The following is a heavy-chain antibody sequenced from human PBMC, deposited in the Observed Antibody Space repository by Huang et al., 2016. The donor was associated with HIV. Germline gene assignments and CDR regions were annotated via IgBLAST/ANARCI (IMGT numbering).Heavy chain of an antibody. V-gene: IGHV1-24*01. Sequence: QVQLVQSGAEVKKPGASVKVSCKVSGYTLTELSIHWVRQAPGKGLEWMGGFAPEHGETIYAQKFQGRVTMTEDTSTDTAYMELHSLRPEDTAVYYCAAGYDTYYDIWGQGTMVIASS. CDR2: FAPEHGET. CDR3: AAGYDTYYDI. CDR1: GYTLTELS. J-gene: IGHJ3*02. D-gene: IGHD2-21*01.